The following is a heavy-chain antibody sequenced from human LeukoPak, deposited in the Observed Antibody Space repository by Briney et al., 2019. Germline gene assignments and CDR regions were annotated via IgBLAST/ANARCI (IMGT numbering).Heavy chain of an antibody. D-gene: IGHD2-2*01. Sequence: PSETLSLTCTVSGYSISSGYYWGWIRQPPGKTLEWIGSIYSRGNTYYNPSLKSRVIILIDTAKNHFSLNLSSVTAADTAVYYCASLYCSSTSCYGDSVTPYWGQGTLVTVSS. CDR2: IYSRGNT. CDR1: GYSISSGYY. J-gene: IGHJ4*02. CDR3: ASLYCSSTSCYGDSVTPY. V-gene: IGHV4-38-2*02.